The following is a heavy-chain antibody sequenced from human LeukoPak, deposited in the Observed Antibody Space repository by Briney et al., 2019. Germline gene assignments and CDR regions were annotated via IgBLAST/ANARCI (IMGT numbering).Heavy chain of an antibody. J-gene: IGHJ4*02. CDR2: ISNNGGYT. V-gene: IGHV3-23*01. CDR1: GFTFSSSA. Sequence: GGSLRLSCAASGFTFSSSAMSWVRQAPGKGLEWFSAISNNGGYTYYADSVQGRFTISRDNSKSTLCLQMNSLRAEDTAVYYCATKVVPAAIRRKFSADFDYWGQGTLVTVSS. D-gene: IGHD2-2*02. CDR3: ATKVVPAAIRRKFSADFDY.